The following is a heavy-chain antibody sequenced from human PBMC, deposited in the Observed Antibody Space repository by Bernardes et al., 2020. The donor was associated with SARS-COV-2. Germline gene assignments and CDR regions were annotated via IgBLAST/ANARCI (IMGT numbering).Heavy chain of an antibody. D-gene: IGHD6-19*01. Sequence: GGSLRLSCAASGFTFSDYYMSWIRQAPGKGLEWVSYISSSGSTIYYADSVKGRFTISRDNAKNSLYLQMNSLRAEDTAVYYCAREWRSSGWYFILFDYWGQGTLVTVSS. CDR3: AREWRSSGWYFILFDY. CDR2: ISSSGSTI. V-gene: IGHV3-11*01. J-gene: IGHJ4*02. CDR1: GFTFSDYY.